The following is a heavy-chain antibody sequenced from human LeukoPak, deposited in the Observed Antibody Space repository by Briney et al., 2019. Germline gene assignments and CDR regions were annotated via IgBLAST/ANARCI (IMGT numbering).Heavy chain of an antibody. D-gene: IGHD3-22*01. CDR3: ARETSPYDSSGYVNWFDP. V-gene: IGHV1-69*06. CDR2: IIPIFGTA. CDR1: GGTFSSYA. Sequence: SVKVSCKASGGTFSSYAISWVRQAPGQGLEWMGGIIPIFGTANYAQKFQGRVTITADKSTSTAYMELSSLRSEDTAVYYCARETSPYDSSGYVNWFDPWGQGTLVTVSS. J-gene: IGHJ5*02.